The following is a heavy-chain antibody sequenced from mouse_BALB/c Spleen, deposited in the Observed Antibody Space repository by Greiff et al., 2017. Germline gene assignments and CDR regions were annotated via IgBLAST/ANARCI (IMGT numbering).Heavy chain of an antibody. Sequence: EVKLMESGPGLVKPSQSLSLTCTVTGYSITSDYAWNWIRQFPGNKLEWMGYISYSGSTSYNPSLKSRISITRDTSKNQFFLQLNSVTTEDTATYYSARWYYYGSSFDYWGQGTTLTVSS. CDR3: ARWYYYGSSFDY. CDR2: ISYSGST. D-gene: IGHD1-1*01. V-gene: IGHV3-2*02. J-gene: IGHJ2*01. CDR1: GYSITSDYA.